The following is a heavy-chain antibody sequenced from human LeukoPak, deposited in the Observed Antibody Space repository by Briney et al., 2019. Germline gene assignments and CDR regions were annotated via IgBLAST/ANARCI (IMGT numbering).Heavy chain of an antibody. J-gene: IGHJ3*02. CDR1: GFTFSSYA. V-gene: IGHV3-23*01. D-gene: IGHD6-13*01. CDR3: AKSGYSSSWYQWGDPDAFDI. Sequence: PGGSLRLSCAASGFTFSSYAMSWVRQAPGKGLEWVSAISGSGGSTYYADSVKGRFTISRDNSKNTLYLQMNSLRAEDTAVYYCAKSGYSSSWYQWGDPDAFDIWGQGTMVTVSS. CDR2: ISGSGGST.